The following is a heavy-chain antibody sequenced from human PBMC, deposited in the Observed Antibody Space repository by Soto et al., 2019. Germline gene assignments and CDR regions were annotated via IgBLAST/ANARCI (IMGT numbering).Heavy chain of an antibody. V-gene: IGHV3-30*18. D-gene: IGHD3-10*01. CDR3: AKDLLLVLTSNWDNDY. J-gene: IGHJ4*02. CDR1: GFTFSSYG. CDR2: ISYDGSNK. Sequence: GGSLRLSCAASGFTFSSYGMHWVRQAPGKGLEWVAVISYDGSNKYYADSVKGRFTISRDNSKNTLYLQMNSLRAKDTAVYYCAKDLLLVLTSNWDNDYWGQGTLVTVSS.